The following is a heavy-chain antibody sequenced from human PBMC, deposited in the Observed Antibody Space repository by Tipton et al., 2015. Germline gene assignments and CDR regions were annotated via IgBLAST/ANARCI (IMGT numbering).Heavy chain of an antibody. D-gene: IGHD3-10*01. CDR1: GDSVSSGSYY. Sequence: TLSLTCTVSGDSVSSGSYYWSWIRQPPGKGLEYMGYVFHNGDSNYNPSLKSRVSMSVDTSKNQISLKLTSATAADTAIYYCARHKDSGTYPLDYWGQGTLVTVSS. CDR3: ARHKDSGTYPLDY. J-gene: IGHJ4*02. V-gene: IGHV4-61*01. CDR2: VFHNGDS.